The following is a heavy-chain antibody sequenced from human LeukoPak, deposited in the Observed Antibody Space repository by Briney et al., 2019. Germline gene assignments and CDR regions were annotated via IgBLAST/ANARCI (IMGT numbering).Heavy chain of an antibody. CDR2: ISYDGRNK. J-gene: IGHJ4*02. Sequence: GGSLRLPCASSVFTFSSYAMHWVRQAPGKGLEWVAVISYDGRNKYYADSVKGRFTISRDNSKNTLYLQMNSLRAEDTAVYYCARDTGRDGYKTYYFDYWGQGALVTVSS. V-gene: IGHV3-30*04. CDR3: ARDTGRDGYKTYYFDY. D-gene: IGHD5-24*01. CDR1: VFTFSSYA.